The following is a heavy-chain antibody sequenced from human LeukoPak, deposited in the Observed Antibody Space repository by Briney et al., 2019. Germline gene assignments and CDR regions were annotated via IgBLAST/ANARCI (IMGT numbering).Heavy chain of an antibody. CDR2: IIPISGAA. V-gene: IGHV1-69*13. Sequence: GASVKVSCKAVGDTFSIYGISWVRQAPGQGLEWMGGIIPISGAAEYAQKFQGRVTITADEPTTTAYMELTSLTSDDTAVYYCATRPPKYYDFWSGHLDYWGQGTLVTVSS. D-gene: IGHD3-3*01. J-gene: IGHJ4*02. CDR3: ATRPPKYYDFWSGHLDY. CDR1: GDTFSIYG.